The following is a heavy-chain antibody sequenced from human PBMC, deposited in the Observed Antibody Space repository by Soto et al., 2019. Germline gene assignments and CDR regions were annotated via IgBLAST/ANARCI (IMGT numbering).Heavy chain of an antibody. J-gene: IGHJ6*02. CDR1: GGSISSGDYY. V-gene: IGHV4-30-4*01. Sequence: SETLSLTCTVPGGSISSGDYYWSWIRQPPGKGLEWIGYIYYSGSTYYNPSLKSRVTISVDTSKNQFSLKLSSVTAADTAVYYCARDMYDFWSGYQFLGMDGWGQGTTVTVSS. CDR3: ARDMYDFWSGYQFLGMDG. D-gene: IGHD3-3*01. CDR2: IYYSGST.